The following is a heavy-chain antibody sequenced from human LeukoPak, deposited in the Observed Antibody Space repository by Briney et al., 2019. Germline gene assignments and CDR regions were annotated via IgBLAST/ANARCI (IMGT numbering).Heavy chain of an antibody. CDR2: ISYDGSNK. Sequence: GGSLRLSCAASGFTFSSYAMHWVRQAPGKGLEWVAVISYDGSNKYYADSVKGRFTISRDNSKNALYLQMNNLRAEDTAVYYCARDYVTHFDYWGQGTLVTVSS. D-gene: IGHD2-21*02. CDR3: ARDYVTHFDY. V-gene: IGHV3-30-3*01. J-gene: IGHJ4*02. CDR1: GFTFSSYA.